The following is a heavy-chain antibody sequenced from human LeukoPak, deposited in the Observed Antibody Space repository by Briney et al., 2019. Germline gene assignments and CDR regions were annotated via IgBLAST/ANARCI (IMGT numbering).Heavy chain of an antibody. D-gene: IGHD1-26*01. Sequence: GGSLRLSCVASGFSISTYWMHWVRKAPGKGLVWVSRINPYGSSTNYADSVKGRFTISRDSARNTVYLQMNSLRADDTAVYYCARGNSGSSGLWDSWGQGTLVTVSS. J-gene: IGHJ4*02. CDR3: ARGNSGSSGLWDS. CDR2: INPYGSST. CDR1: GFSISTYW. V-gene: IGHV3-74*01.